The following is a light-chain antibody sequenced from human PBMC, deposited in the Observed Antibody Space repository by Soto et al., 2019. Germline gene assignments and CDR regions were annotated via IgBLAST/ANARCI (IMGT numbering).Light chain of an antibody. V-gene: IGLV2-23*02. CDR1: SSDIGAYDL. CDR3: CSYAGSSTFVA. CDR2: EDT. J-gene: IGLJ2*01. Sequence: QSALTQPASVSGSPGQSITISCSGTSSDIGAYDLVSWYQQHPGRAPKLIIFEDTKRPSGVSSRFSGSKSGNTASLTISGLQTEDEADYFCCSYAGSSTFVAFGGGTKLTVL.